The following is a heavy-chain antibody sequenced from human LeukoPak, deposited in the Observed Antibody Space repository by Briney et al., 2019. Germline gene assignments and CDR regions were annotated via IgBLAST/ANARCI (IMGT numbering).Heavy chain of an antibody. CDR3: ARRMKTSKQFDY. CDR2: INHSGST. Sequence: GSLRLSCAASGFTFSTYYMTWVRQAPGKGLEWIGEINHSGSTNYNPSLKSRVTISVDTSKNQFSLKLSSVTAADTAVYYCARRMKTSKQFDYWCQGTLVTVSS. V-gene: IGHV4-34*01. CDR1: GFTFSTYY. D-gene: IGHD4-11*01. J-gene: IGHJ4*02.